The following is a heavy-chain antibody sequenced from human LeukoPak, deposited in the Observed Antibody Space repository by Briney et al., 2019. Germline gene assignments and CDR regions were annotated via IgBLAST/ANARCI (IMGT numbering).Heavy chain of an antibody. CDR2: ISSGGRT. J-gene: IGHJ3*02. CDR3: ARVDWMIGAFDI. CDR1: GFTFTNYG. Sequence: GGSLRLSCAASGFTFTNYGLSWVRQAPGKGLEWVSAISSGGRTYYTDSVKGQFTISRDNSKNTLYLQMNSLRDEDTAVYYCARVDWMIGAFDIWGQGTMVTVSS. V-gene: IGHV3-23*01. D-gene: IGHD3-22*01.